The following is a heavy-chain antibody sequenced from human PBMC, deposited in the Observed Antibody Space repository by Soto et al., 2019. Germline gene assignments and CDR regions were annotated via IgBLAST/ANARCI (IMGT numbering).Heavy chain of an antibody. CDR3: ARAMVVTQNWFDP. J-gene: IGHJ5*02. V-gene: IGHV4-59*08. CDR2: IYYSGST. Sequence: SETLSLTCTVSGGSISSYYWSWIRQPPGKGLEWIGYIYYSGSTNYNPSLKSRVTISVDTSKNQFSLKLSSVTAADTAVYYCARAMVVTQNWFDPWGQGTLVTVSS. D-gene: IGHD2-21*02. CDR1: GGSISSYY.